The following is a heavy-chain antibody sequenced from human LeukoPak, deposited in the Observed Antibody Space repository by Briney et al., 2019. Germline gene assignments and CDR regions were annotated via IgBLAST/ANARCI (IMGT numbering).Heavy chain of an antibody. D-gene: IGHD3-22*01. V-gene: IGHV3-11*04. J-gene: IGHJ4*02. CDR1: GFTFSDYY. Sequence: PGGSLRLSCAASGFTFSDYYMSWIRQAPGRGLEWVSYISGNSRTIYYADSVKGRFTISRDNAKNSPYLQMNSLRAEDTAVYYCARRYYSDSSGYLYWGQGTLVTVSS. CDR2: ISGNSRTI. CDR3: ARRYYSDSSGYLY.